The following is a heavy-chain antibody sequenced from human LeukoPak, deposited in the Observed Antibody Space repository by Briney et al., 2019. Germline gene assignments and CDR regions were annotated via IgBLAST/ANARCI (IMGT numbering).Heavy chain of an antibody. CDR2: INSDGSST. CDR1: GFTFSSYW. V-gene: IGHV3-74*01. J-gene: IGHJ3*02. D-gene: IGHD1-26*01. CDR3: ARGGSPPEALGDTFDI. Sequence: PGGSLRLSCAASGFTFSSYWMHSVRQAPGKGLVWVARINSDGSSTGYADSVKGRFTISRDNAKNTLYLQMNSLRAEDTAVYYCARGGSPPEALGDTFDIWGQGTMVTVSS.